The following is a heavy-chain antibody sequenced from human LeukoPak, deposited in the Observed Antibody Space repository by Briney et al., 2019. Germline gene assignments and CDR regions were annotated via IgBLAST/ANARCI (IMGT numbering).Heavy chain of an antibody. V-gene: IGHV3-23*01. Sequence: PGGSLRLSCAASGFAFSGFGMTWVRQAPGKGLEWVSSISDSSTYTYYADSVKGRFTISRDNSKNTLYLQMNSLRAEDTAVYYCAKAGVATIKGDYWGQGTLVTVSS. CDR3: AKAGVATIKGDY. J-gene: IGHJ4*02. CDR1: GFAFSGFG. D-gene: IGHD5-12*01. CDR2: ISDSSTYT.